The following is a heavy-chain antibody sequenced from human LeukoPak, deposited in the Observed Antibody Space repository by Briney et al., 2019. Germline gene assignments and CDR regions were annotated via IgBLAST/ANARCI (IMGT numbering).Heavy chain of an antibody. V-gene: IGHV1-18*01. J-gene: IGHJ4*02. CDR2: ISAYDGDP. CDR3: VREPMFDF. Sequence: ASVKVSCKASGYTFTSYAMNWVRQAPGQGLEWMGWISAYDGDPNYAQKFQGRVTMTTDTSTSTAYMELRSLRSDDTAVYCCVREPMFDFWGQGSLVTVSS. CDR1: GYTFTSYA.